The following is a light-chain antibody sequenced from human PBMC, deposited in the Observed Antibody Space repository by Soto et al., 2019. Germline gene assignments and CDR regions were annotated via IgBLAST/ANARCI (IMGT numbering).Light chain of an antibody. CDR1: QSVSRN. V-gene: IGKV3-15*01. J-gene: IGKJ4*01. Sequence: EIVVTQSPATLSVSPGERATLSCRARQSVSRNLAWYQQTPGQTPRLLIYGASTRATGIPARYSGSGSGTEFTLTITSLQSEDFAVYYCQHYNNWPLTFGGGTKVDIK. CDR2: GAS. CDR3: QHYNNWPLT.